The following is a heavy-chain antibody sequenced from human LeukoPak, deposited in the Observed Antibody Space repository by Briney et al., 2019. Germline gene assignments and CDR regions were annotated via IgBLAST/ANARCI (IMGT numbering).Heavy chain of an antibody. CDR1: GGTFSSYA. CDR2: INPSGGST. V-gene: IGHV1-46*01. D-gene: IGHD6-13*01. J-gene: IGHJ5*02. Sequence: ASVKVSCKASGGTFSSYAISWVRQAPGQGLEWMGIINPSGGSTSYAQKFQGRVTMTRDTSTSTVYMELSSLRSEDTAVYYCARTPAAARGFWFDPWGQGTLVTVSS. CDR3: ARTPAAARGFWFDP.